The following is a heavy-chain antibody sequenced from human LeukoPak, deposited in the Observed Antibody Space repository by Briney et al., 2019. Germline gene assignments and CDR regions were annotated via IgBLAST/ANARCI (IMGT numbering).Heavy chain of an antibody. V-gene: IGHV1-18*01. CDR3: ARDRRTVTTRGYGY. CDR2: ISAYNGNT. D-gene: IGHD4-17*01. Sequence: ASVKVSCKASGYTFTSYGISWVRQAPGQGLEWMGWISAYNGNTNYAQKLQGRVTMTTDTSTSTAYMELRSLRSDDTAVYYCARDRRTVTTRGYGYWGQGTLVTVSS. CDR1: GYTFTSYG. J-gene: IGHJ4*02.